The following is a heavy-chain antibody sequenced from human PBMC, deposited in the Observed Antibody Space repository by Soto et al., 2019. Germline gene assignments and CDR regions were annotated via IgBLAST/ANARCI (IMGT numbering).Heavy chain of an antibody. CDR2: IIPRFGTT. J-gene: IGHJ4*02. Sequence: SVKVSCKASGDSFSKYTVNWVRQAPRQGLEWMGGIIPRFGTTNYAPTLQDRVTITADESMNTVYMELSSLRSEDTALYYCARGRGLYNSGRSQLDSWGQGXLVTVYS. D-gene: IGHD1-1*01. CDR1: GDSFSKYT. V-gene: IGHV1-69*13. CDR3: ARGRGLYNSGRSQLDS.